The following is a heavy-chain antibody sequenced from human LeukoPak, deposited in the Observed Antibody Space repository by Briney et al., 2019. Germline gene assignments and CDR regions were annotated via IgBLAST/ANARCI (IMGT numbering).Heavy chain of an antibody. V-gene: IGHV1-8*01. CDR2: MNPNSGNT. D-gene: IGHD5-18*01. CDR3: AAVLDTAMVNFDY. J-gene: IGHJ4*02. Sequence: ASVKVSCKASGYTFTSYDINWVRQATGQGLEWMGWMNPNSGNTGYAQKFQGRVTITADESTSTAYMELSSLRSEDTAVYYCAAVLDTAMVNFDYWGQGTLVTVSS. CDR1: GYTFTSYD.